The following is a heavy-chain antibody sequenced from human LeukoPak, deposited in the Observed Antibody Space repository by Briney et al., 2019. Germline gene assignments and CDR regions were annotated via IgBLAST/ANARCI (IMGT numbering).Heavy chain of an antibody. J-gene: IGHJ4*02. CDR3: ARDSYYYDSSGYYRFDY. V-gene: IGHV4-59*12. CDR1: GGSISSYY. D-gene: IGHD3-22*01. Sequence: PSETLSLTCTVSGGSISSYYWTWIRQPPGKGLEWIGYLDYSGSTYYNPSLKSRVTISVDTSKNQFSLKLSSVTAADMAVYYCARDSYYYDSSGYYRFDYWGQGTLVTVS. CDR2: LDYSGST.